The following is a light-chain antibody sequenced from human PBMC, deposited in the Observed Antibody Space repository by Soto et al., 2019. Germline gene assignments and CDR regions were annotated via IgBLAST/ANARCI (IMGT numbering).Light chain of an antibody. J-gene: IGLJ3*02. CDR2: DVS. Sequence: QSALTQPPSVSGAPGQSVTISCTGTSSDVGIYHRVSWYQQPPGTAPKLMIYDVSNRLSGVPDRFSGAKSGNTASLTISGLQAEDAADYYCSLYTAPSTPWVFGGGTKLPVL. CDR1: SSDVGIYHR. V-gene: IGLV2-18*01. CDR3: SLYTAPSTPWV.